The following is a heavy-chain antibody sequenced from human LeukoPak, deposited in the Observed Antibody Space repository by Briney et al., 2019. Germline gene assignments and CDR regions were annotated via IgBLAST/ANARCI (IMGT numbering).Heavy chain of an antibody. D-gene: IGHD2-8*01. V-gene: IGHV4-4*07. CDR1: GGSISSYY. Sequence: SETLSFTCTGSGGSISSYYWSWIRQPAGKGLEWIGRIYTSGSTNYNPSLKSRATMSVDTSNNHFSVKLSSVTAADTAVYYCARGYCTNGVCYRDWFDPWGQGTLVTVSS. J-gene: IGHJ5*02. CDR2: IYTSGST. CDR3: ARGYCTNGVCYRDWFDP.